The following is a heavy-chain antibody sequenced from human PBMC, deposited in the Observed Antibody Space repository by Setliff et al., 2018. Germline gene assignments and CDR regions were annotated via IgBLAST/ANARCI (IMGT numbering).Heavy chain of an antibody. J-gene: IGHJ4*02. CDR3: ARGGSWYFDY. CDR2: INPIGGGT. V-gene: IGHV1-46*01. CDR1: GYTFTTYY. D-gene: IGHD3-16*01. Sequence: ASVKVSCKASGYTFTTYYMHWVRQAPGQGLEWMGIINPIGGGTGYAEKFQGRVTMTRDTSTSTVYMQLSSLRFEDTAVYYCARGGSWYFDYWGQGTLVTV.